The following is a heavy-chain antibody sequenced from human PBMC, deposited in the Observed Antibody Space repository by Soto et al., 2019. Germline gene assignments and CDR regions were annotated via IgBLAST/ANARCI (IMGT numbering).Heavy chain of an antibody. J-gene: IGHJ6*02. V-gene: IGHV1-69*08. CDR3: ARDQGMIVVTYYGIDV. CDR2: IIPILGIA. CDR1: GGTFSSYT. Sequence: QVQLVQSGAEVKKPGSSVKVSCKASGGTFSSYTISWVRQAPGQGLEWMGRIIPILGIANYAQKFQGRVTITADKSTSTAYMELSSLRSEDTAVYYCARDQGMIVVTYYGIDVWGQGTTVTVSS. D-gene: IGHD3-22*01.